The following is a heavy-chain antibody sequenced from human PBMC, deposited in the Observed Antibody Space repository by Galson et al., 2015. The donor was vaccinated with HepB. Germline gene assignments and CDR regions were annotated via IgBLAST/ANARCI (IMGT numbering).Heavy chain of an antibody. CDR2: ISAYNGNT. Sequence: SVKVSCKASGYTFTSYGISWVRQAPGQGLEWMGWISAYNGNTNYAQKLQGRVTMTTDTSTSTAYMELRSLRSDDTAVYYCARAVRDIVVVPASIGYYYYYYMDVWGKGTTVTVSS. CDR1: GYTFTSYG. J-gene: IGHJ6*03. V-gene: IGHV1-18*04. D-gene: IGHD2-2*01. CDR3: ARAVRDIVVVPASIGYYYYYYMDV.